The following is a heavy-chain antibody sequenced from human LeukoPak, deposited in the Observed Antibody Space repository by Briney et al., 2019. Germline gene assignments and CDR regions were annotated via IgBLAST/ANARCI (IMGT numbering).Heavy chain of an antibody. Sequence: PGGSLRLSCAASGFTFSSYWMHWVRHAPGKGLVWVSRINSDGSSTSYADSVKGRSTISRDNAKNTLYLQMNSLRAEDTAVYYCARDRYCSSTSCHPFDYWGQGTLVTVSS. CDR3: ARDRYCSSTSCHPFDY. CDR2: INSDGSST. CDR1: GFTFSSYW. V-gene: IGHV3-74*01. J-gene: IGHJ4*02. D-gene: IGHD2-2*01.